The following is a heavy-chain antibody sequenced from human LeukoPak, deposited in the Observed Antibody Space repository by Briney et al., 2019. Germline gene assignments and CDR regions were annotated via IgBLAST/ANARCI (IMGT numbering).Heavy chain of an antibody. CDR2: IYSGGST. CDR1: EFTVSTNY. Sequence: GGSLRLSCAASEFTVSTNYMSWVRQAPGKGLEWVSVIYSGGSTYYADSVKGRFTISRDNSKNTLYLQMNSLRAEDTAVYYCARDGAVRGVIWGLDYWGQGTLVTVSS. V-gene: IGHV3-66*01. D-gene: IGHD3-10*01. J-gene: IGHJ4*02. CDR3: ARDGAVRGVIWGLDY.